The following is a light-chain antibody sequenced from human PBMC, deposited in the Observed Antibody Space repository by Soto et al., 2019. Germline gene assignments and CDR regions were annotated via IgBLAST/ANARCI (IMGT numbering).Light chain of an antibody. Sequence: DIQMTQSPSTLSASVGDRVTITCRASQGISRWLAWYQQKPGKAPNLLIYKASSLESGVPSRFSGRGSETEFTLTISSLQPDDFATYYFQQCNTYSWTFGQGTKVECK. CDR2: KAS. J-gene: IGKJ1*01. CDR3: QQCNTYSWT. CDR1: QGISRW. V-gene: IGKV1-5*03.